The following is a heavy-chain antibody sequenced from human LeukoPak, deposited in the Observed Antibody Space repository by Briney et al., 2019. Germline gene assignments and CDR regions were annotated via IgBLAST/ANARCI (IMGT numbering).Heavy chain of an antibody. D-gene: IGHD2-15*01. J-gene: IGHJ4*02. V-gene: IGHV4-39*07. Sequence: SETLSLTCTVSGGGLSYYWGWIRQPPGKGLEWIGTIFYTGKTYYNPSLMSRVTMSIDTSKKQFSLNLTSVTALDTAVYYCARYCSSDSCRNFDYWGQGTRVTVSS. CDR3: ARYCSSDSCRNFDY. CDR1: GGGLSYY. CDR2: IFYTGKT.